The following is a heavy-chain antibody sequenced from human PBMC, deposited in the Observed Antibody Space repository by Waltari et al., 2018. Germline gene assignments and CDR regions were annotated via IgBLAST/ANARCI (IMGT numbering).Heavy chain of an antibody. D-gene: IGHD1-1*01. V-gene: IGHV1-8*01. Sequence: QVQLVQSGAEVKKPGASVKVSCKASGYTFTSYDINWVRQATGQGLEWMGWMNPNSGNTGDAQKCQGRVTMTRNTSISTAYMELSSLRSEDTAVYYCARVPSTGTSPTFDYWGQGTLVTVSS. CDR1: GYTFTSYD. J-gene: IGHJ4*02. CDR2: MNPNSGNT. CDR3: ARVPSTGTSPTFDY.